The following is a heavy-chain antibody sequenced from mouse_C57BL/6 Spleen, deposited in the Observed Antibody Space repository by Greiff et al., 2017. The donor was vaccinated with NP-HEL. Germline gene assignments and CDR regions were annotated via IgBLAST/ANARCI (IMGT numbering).Heavy chain of an antibody. D-gene: IGHD1-1*01. V-gene: IGHV5-4*01. CDR1: GFTFSSYA. Sequence: EVQGVESGGGLVKPGGSLKLSCAASGFTFSSYAMSWVRQTPEKRLEWVATISDGGSYTYYPDNVKGRFTIYRDNAKNNLYLQMSHLKSEDTAMYYCARDLITTVGYFDVWGTGTTVTVSS. CDR3: ARDLITTVGYFDV. J-gene: IGHJ1*03. CDR2: ISDGGSYT.